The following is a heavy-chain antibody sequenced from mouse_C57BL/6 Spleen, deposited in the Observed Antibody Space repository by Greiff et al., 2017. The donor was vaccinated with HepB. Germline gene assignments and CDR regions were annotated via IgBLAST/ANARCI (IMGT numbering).Heavy chain of an antibody. Sequence: VQLQQPGAELVMPGASVKLSCKASGYTFTSYWMHWVKQRPGQGLEWIGEIDPSDSYTNYNQKFKGKSTLTVDKSSSTAYMQLSSLTSEDSAVYYCARSPHYYGSSYPFDYWGQGTTLTVSS. CDR1: GYTFTSYW. V-gene: IGHV1-69*01. D-gene: IGHD1-1*01. CDR3: ARSPHYYGSSYPFDY. CDR2: IDPSDSYT. J-gene: IGHJ2*01.